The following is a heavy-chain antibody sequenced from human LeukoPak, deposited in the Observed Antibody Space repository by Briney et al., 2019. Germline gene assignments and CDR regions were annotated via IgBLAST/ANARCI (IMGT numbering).Heavy chain of an antibody. V-gene: IGHV4-61*02. CDR3: AREWLLMSYFDY. J-gene: IGHJ4*02. CDR1: GGSISSGSYY. CDR2: IYTSGST. D-gene: IGHD3-22*01. Sequence: PSETLSLTCTVSGGSISSGSYYWSWIRQPAGKGLEWIVRIYTSGSTNYNPSLTSRVTISVDTSKNQFSLKLSSVTAADTAVYYCAREWLLMSYFDYWGQGTLVTVSS.